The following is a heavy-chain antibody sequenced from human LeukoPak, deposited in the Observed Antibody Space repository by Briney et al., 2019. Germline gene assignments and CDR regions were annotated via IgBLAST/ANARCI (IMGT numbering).Heavy chain of an antibody. D-gene: IGHD3-16*02. CDR3: AKANPGYDYVWGSYRLDY. CDR1: GFTFSSYA. CDR2: ISGSGGST. V-gene: IGHV3-23*01. Sequence: GGSLRLSCAASGFTFSSYAMSWVRQAPGKGLEWVSAISGSGGSTYYAESVKGRFTISRDNSKNTLYLQMSSRRAEDTAGYYCAKANPGYDYVWGSYRLDYWGQGTLVTVSS. J-gene: IGHJ4*02.